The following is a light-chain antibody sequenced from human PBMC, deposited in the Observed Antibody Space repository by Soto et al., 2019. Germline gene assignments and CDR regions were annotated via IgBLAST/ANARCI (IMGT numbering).Light chain of an antibody. J-gene: IGLJ3*02. CDR1: SSDVGDYNY. CDR2: DVS. CDR3: CSFAGSYTFWV. V-gene: IGLV2-11*01. Sequence: QSDLTQPRSVSGSPGQSVTISCTGTSSDVGDYNYVSWYQQYPGKAPRLVIYDVSKRPSGVPDRFSGSTSGNTASLTISGLQAEDEADYYCCSFAGSYTFWVFGGGTKLTVL.